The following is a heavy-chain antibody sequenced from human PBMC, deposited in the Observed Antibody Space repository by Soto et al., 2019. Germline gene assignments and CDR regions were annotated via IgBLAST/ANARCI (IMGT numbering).Heavy chain of an antibody. Sequence: GGSLRLSCAASGFTFSSYGMHWVRQAPGKGLEWVAVIWYDGSNKYYADSVKGRFTISRDNSNNTLYLQMNSLRAEDTAVYYCARKGPFDGGYSYGYYYGMDVWGQGTTVTVSS. CDR2: IWYDGSNK. V-gene: IGHV3-33*01. CDR3: ARKGPFDGGYSYGYYYGMDV. CDR1: GFTFSSYG. D-gene: IGHD5-18*01. J-gene: IGHJ6*02.